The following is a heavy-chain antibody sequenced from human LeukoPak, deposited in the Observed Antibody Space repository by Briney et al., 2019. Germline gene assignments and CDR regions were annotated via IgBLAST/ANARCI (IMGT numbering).Heavy chain of an antibody. CDR3: ARESRITMIVVVITGHYFDY. CDR1: GYSISSGYY. D-gene: IGHD3-22*01. V-gene: IGHV4-38-2*02. CDR2: IYHSGST. J-gene: IGHJ4*02. Sequence: SETLSLTCTVSGYSISSGYYWGWIRQPPGKGLEWIGSIYHSGSTYYNPSLKSRVTISVDTSKNQFSLKLSSVTAADTAVYYCARESRITMIVVVITGHYFDYWGQGTLVTVSS.